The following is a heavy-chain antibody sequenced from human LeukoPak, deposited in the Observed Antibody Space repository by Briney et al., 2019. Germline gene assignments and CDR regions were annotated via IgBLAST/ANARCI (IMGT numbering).Heavy chain of an antibody. CDR2: IYYSGST. Sequence: SETLSLTCTVSGVSISSSSYYWGRIPQPPGKGLEWIGSIYYSGSTYYNPSLKSRVTISVDTSKNQFSLKLSSVTAADTAVYYCARYRPYYYYYYMDVWGKGTTVTVSS. J-gene: IGHJ6*03. V-gene: IGHV4-39*01. D-gene: IGHD1-26*01. CDR3: ARYRPYYYYYYMDV. CDR1: GVSISSSSYY.